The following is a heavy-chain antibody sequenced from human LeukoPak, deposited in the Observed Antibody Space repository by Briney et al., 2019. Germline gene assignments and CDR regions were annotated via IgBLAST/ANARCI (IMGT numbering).Heavy chain of an antibody. Sequence: GGSLRLSCAASGFTFSSYAMSWVRQAPGMGLEWVSAISGSGGSTYYADSVKGRFTISRDNSKNTLYLQMNSLRAEDTAVYYCAKVEASYGDYYFDYWGQGTLVTVSS. V-gene: IGHV3-23*01. CDR3: AKVEASYGDYYFDY. D-gene: IGHD4-17*01. CDR1: GFTFSSYA. J-gene: IGHJ4*02. CDR2: ISGSGGST.